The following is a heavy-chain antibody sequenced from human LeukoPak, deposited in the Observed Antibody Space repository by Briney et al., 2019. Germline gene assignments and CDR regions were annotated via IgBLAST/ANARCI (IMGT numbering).Heavy chain of an antibody. V-gene: IGHV3-21*01. Sequence: AGGSLRLSCAASGFTFSSYSMNWVRQAPGKGLEWVSSISSSSSYIYYADSVKGRFTISRDNAKNSLYLQMNSLRAEDTAVYYCASNSWAVGSNPIDYWGQGTLVTVSS. CDR2: ISSSSSYI. CDR1: GFTFSSYS. CDR3: ASNSWAVGSNPIDY. J-gene: IGHJ4*02. D-gene: IGHD4-23*01.